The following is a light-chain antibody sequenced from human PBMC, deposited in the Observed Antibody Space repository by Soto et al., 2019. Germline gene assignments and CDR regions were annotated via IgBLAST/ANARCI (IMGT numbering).Light chain of an antibody. Sequence: SALTQPASVSGSPGQSITIYCTGTSSDVGGYKYVSWYQQHPGKAPKLMIYDVSNRPSGVSNRFSGSKSGNTASLTISGLQAEDEADHYSSSDTSSSTVVFGGGTKRTVL. V-gene: IGLV2-14*01. J-gene: IGLJ2*01. CDR1: SSDVGGYKY. CDR2: DVS. CDR3: SSDTSSSTVV.